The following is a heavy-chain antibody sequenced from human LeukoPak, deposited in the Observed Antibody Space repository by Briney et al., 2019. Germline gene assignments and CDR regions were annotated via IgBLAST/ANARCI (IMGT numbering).Heavy chain of an antibody. J-gene: IGHJ4*02. CDR2: IYYSGST. Sequence: SETLSLTCTVSGGSISSYYWSWIRQHPGKGLEWIGYIYYSGSTYYNPSLKSRVTISVDTSKNQFSLKLSSVTAADTAVYYCARTPPSLWGSYRWIFDYWGQGTLVTVSS. CDR1: GGSISSYY. V-gene: IGHV4-59*06. D-gene: IGHD3-16*02. CDR3: ARTPPSLWGSYRWIFDY.